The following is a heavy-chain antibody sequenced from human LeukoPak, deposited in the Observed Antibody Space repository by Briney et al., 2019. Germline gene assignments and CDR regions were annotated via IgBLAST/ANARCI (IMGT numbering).Heavy chain of an antibody. CDR3: ARHSRLDKSSLSWADY. Sequence: SETLSLTCTVSGGSISNYYWSWIRQPPGKGLEWIGYIYYSGSTNYNPSLKSRITISVDTSKNQFSLRLSSVTAADTAVYYCARHSRLDKSSLSWADYWGQGTLVTVSS. CDR1: GGSISNYY. D-gene: IGHD2-2*03. CDR2: IYYSGST. V-gene: IGHV4-59*08. J-gene: IGHJ4*02.